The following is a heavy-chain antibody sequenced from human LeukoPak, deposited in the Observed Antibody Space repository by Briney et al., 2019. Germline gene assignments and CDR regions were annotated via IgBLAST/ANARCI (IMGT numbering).Heavy chain of an antibody. Sequence: GGSLRLSCAASGFTFSSYSMNWVRQAPGKGLEWVSSISSSSSYVYYADSVKGRFTISRDNAENSLFLQMNSLRAEDTAVYYCARDGRHCSGGSCYYDYYYYYYMDVWGKGTTVTVSS. J-gene: IGHJ6*03. D-gene: IGHD2-15*01. CDR3: ARDGRHCSGGSCYYDYYYYYYMDV. V-gene: IGHV3-21*01. CDR1: GFTFSSYS. CDR2: ISSSSSYV.